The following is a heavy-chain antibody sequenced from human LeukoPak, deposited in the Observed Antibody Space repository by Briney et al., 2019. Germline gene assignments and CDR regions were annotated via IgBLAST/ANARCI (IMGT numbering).Heavy chain of an antibody. CDR3: AEGGDLAYNWFDP. CDR1: GFTFSSYG. Sequence: GGSLRLSCAASGFTFSSYGMHWVRQAPGKGLEWVAFIRYDGSNKYYADSVKGRFTISRDNSKNTLYLQMNSLRAEDTAVYYCAEGGDLAYNWFDPWGQGTLVTVSS. V-gene: IGHV3-30*02. CDR2: IRYDGSNK. J-gene: IGHJ5*02. D-gene: IGHD3-10*01.